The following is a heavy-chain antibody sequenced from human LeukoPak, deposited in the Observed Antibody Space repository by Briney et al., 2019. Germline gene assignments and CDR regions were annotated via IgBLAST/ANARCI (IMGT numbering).Heavy chain of an antibody. D-gene: IGHD2-21*01. CDR2: TYNGATI. Sequence: PSETLSLTRRVAGDSISSYYWTWIRQPPGEGLGWVGTTYNGATIYYNPSLRSRVSLSADTSKNQFSLKLNSVTAADTAVYYCAREGGTVWPPDLWDFWGQGTLVTVSS. CDR1: GDSISSYY. CDR3: AREGGTVWPPDLWDF. V-gene: IGHV4-59*12. J-gene: IGHJ4*02.